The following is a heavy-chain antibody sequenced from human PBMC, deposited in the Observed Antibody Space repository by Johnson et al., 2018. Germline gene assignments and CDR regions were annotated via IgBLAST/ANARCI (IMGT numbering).Heavy chain of an antibody. CDR1: GFTFSSYG. CDR3: SRDSYRITMIVVAPPVMTFDI. J-gene: IGHJ3*02. CDR2: IWYDGSNK. D-gene: IGHD3-22*01. Sequence: QVQLVESGGGVVQPGRSLRLSCAASGFTFSSYGMHWVRQAPGKGLEWVAVIWYDGSNKYYADSVKGRFTISRDNSKNTLYLQMNSLRADYTAVYYCSRDSYRITMIVVAPPVMTFDIWGQGTMVTVSS. V-gene: IGHV3-33*01.